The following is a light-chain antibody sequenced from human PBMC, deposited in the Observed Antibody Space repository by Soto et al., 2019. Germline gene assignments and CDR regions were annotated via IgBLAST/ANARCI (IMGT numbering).Light chain of an antibody. CDR2: DAS. Sequence: EIVLTQSPATLSMSPGERATPSCRASQSVSTYLAWYQQKPGQAPRLLIFDASNRASGIPSRFSGSGSGTNFTLTISRLEPEDFAVYFCQQRSHWPPLTFGGGTKVEIK. J-gene: IGKJ4*01. V-gene: IGKV3-11*01. CDR3: QQRSHWPPLT. CDR1: QSVSTY.